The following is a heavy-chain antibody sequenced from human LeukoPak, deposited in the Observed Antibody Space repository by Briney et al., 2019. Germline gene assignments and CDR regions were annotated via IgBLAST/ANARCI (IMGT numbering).Heavy chain of an antibody. CDR2: SSSSSSTI. CDR3: ARDPWDYYDSSGRMAYYMDV. V-gene: IGHV3-48*04. Sequence: GGSLRLSCAASGFTFSSYSMNWVRQAPGKGLVWVSYSSSSSSTIYYADSVKGRFTISRDNAKNSLYLQMNSLRAEDTAVYYCARDPWDYYDSSGRMAYYMDVWGKGTTVTVSS. CDR1: GFTFSSYS. J-gene: IGHJ6*03. D-gene: IGHD3-22*01.